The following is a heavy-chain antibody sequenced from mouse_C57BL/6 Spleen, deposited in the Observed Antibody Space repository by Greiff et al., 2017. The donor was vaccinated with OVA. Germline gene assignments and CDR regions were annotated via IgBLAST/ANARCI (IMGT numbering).Heavy chain of an antibody. Sequence: VQLQQSGPELVKPGASVKISCKASGYTFTDYYMNWVKQSHGKSLEWIGDINPNNGGTSYNQKFKGKATLTVDKSSSTAYMELRSLTSEDSAVYYCAREENGSFDYWGQGTTLTVSS. CDR1: GYTFTDYY. CDR2: INPNNGGT. V-gene: IGHV1-26*01. CDR3: AREENGSFDY. D-gene: IGHD2-2*01. J-gene: IGHJ2*01.